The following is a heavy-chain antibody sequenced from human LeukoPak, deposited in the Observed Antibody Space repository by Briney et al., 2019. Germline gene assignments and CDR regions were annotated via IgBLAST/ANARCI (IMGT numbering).Heavy chain of an antibody. CDR1: GFTFSSYA. D-gene: IGHD2-21*02. J-gene: IGHJ4*02. CDR2: ISGSGGST. V-gene: IGHV3-23*01. Sequence: TGGSLRLSCAASGFTFSSYAMSWVRQAPGKGLEWVSAISGSGGSTYYADSVKGRFTISRDNSKNTLYLQMNSLRAEDTAVYYCAKDPHIVVVTAIPYWGQGTLVTVSS. CDR3: AKDPHIVVVTAIPY.